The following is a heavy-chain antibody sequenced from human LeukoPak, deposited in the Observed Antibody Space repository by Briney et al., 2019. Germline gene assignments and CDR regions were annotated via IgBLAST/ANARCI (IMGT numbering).Heavy chain of an antibody. J-gene: IGHJ4*02. Sequence: SETLSLTCTVSGYSSSSYFWSWIRQPAGKGLQWIGRIYSGGSTNYNPSLKSRVTMTLDQSKRQVSLRLNSVTAADTAVYYCARLSSPVGPMRWGRGTLVTVSS. CDR3: ARLSSPVGPMR. D-gene: IGHD1-26*01. CDR2: IYSGGST. V-gene: IGHV4-4*07. CDR1: GYSSSSYF.